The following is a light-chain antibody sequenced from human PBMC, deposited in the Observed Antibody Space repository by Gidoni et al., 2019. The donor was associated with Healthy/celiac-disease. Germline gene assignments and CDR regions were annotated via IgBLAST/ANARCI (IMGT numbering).Light chain of an antibody. CDR3: QRYGSFIG. CDR1: QSVSSSY. Sequence: EILLTQSPATLSSSPGERVTLSCGASQSVSSSYLSWYQQKPGLAPRLLIYDASGRATGTPDRFSVSGSGTDFALTISRLGPEDFAVYYCQRYGSFIGFGGGTKVEIK. V-gene: IGKV3D-20*01. J-gene: IGKJ4*02. CDR2: DAS.